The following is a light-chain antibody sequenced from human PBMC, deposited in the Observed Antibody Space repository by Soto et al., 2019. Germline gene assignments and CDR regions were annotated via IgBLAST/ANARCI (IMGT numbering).Light chain of an antibody. CDR2: EVR. J-gene: IGLJ1*01. Sequence: QSALTQPASVSGTPGQSITISCTGSNSDVGIYDFVSWYQHHPGRAPKLIVSEVRLRPSGVSNRFSGSKSGNTASLTISGLQSEDEADYYCISYTSDDVRYVFGTGTKVTVL. CDR3: ISYTSDDVRYV. V-gene: IGLV2-14*01. CDR1: NSDVGIYDF.